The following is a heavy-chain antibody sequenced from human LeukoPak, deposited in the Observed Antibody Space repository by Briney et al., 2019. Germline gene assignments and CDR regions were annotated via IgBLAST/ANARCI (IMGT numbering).Heavy chain of an antibody. V-gene: IGHV4-61*02. D-gene: IGHD6-13*01. CDR3: ARVLGSSWYYFDY. CDR2: IYTSGSI. J-gene: IGHJ4*02. Sequence: PSQTLSLTCTVSGVSISTGSYYWSWLRQPAGRGLEWIARIYTSGSIDYNPSLESRATISVDTSKNQFSRELSSVTAADTAVYYCARVLGSSWYYFDYWGQGTLVTVSS. CDR1: GVSISTGSYY.